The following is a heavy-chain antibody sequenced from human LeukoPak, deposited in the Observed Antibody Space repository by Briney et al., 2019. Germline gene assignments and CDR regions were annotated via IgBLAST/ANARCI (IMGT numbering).Heavy chain of an antibody. D-gene: IGHD3-10*01. V-gene: IGHV1-69*04. CDR1: GGTFSSYA. CDR3: AGVRGENGMDV. J-gene: IGHJ6*02. CDR2: IIPILGIA. Sequence: ASVKVSCKASGGTFSSYAISWVRQAPGQGLEWMGRIIPILGIANYAQKFQGRVTITADKPTSTAYMELSSLRSEDTAVYYCAGVRGENGMDVWGQGTTVTVSS.